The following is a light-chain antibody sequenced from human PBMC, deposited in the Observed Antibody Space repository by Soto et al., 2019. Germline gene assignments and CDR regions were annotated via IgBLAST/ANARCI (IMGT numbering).Light chain of an antibody. J-gene: IGKJ1*01. CDR3: HYYDSYSWT. Sequence: DIQMTQSPSTLSASVGDRVTITCRASQSISDWLAWYQQKPGKAPKFLIYKASNLESGVPSRFSGSGSGTEFTLTISSVQPDDFATYYCHYYDSYSWTFGQGTKVEI. CDR2: KAS. V-gene: IGKV1-5*03. CDR1: QSISDW.